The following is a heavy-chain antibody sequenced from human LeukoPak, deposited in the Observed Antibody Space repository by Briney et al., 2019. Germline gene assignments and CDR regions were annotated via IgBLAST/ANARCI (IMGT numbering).Heavy chain of an antibody. CDR3: AKDLGYGASPPYSSSCIDS. CDR1: GFTFDHYA. D-gene: IGHD6-19*01. J-gene: IGHJ5*01. CDR2: ISWNSGNI. V-gene: IGHV3-9*01. Sequence: PGGSLRLSCAASGFTFDHYAMHWVRQIPGKGLEWVAGISWNSGNIGYADSVQGRFTISRDSAMNSVYLQMNGLRVEDTALYHCAKDLGYGASPPYSSSCIDSWGQGALVTVSS.